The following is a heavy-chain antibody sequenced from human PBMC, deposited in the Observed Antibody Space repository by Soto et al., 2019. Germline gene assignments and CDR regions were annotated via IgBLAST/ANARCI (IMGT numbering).Heavy chain of an antibody. CDR2: INPNSGGT. CDR3: AREETYCGGDCTPVAFDI. V-gene: IGHV1-2*04. J-gene: IGHJ3*02. D-gene: IGHD2-21*02. CDR1: GYTFTGYY. Sequence: QVQLVQSGAEVKKPGASVKVSCKASGYTFTGYYMHWVRQAPGQGLEWMGWINPNSGGTNYAQKFQGWVTMTRDTSISTAYMELSRLRSDDTAVYYCAREETYCGGDCTPVAFDIWGQGTMVTVSS.